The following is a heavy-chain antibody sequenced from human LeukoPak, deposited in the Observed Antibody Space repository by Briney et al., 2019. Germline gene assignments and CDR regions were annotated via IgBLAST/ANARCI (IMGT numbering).Heavy chain of an antibody. CDR2: ISSSSSYI. J-gene: IGHJ4*02. CDR1: GFTFSSYS. CDR3: ARDWLGELTPFDY. D-gene: IGHD3-10*01. Sequence: PGGSLRLSCAASGFTFSSYSMNWVRQAPGKGLEWVSSISSSSSYIYYADSVKGRFTISRDNAKNSLYLQMNSLRAEDTAVYYCARDWLGELTPFDYWGQGTLVTVSS. V-gene: IGHV3-21*01.